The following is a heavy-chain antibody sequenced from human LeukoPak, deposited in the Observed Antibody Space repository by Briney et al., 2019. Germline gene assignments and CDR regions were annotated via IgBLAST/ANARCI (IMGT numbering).Heavy chain of an antibody. CDR2: TSSSSSTI. CDR1: GFTFSSYS. Sequence: GGSLRLSCAASGFTFSSYSMNWVRQAPGEGLEWVSYTSSSSSTIYYADSVKGRFTISRDNAKNSLYLQMNSLRAEDTAVYYCARGTHYYYDSSGALYWGQGTLVTVSS. V-gene: IGHV3-48*01. CDR3: ARGTHYYYDSSGALY. D-gene: IGHD3-22*01. J-gene: IGHJ4*02.